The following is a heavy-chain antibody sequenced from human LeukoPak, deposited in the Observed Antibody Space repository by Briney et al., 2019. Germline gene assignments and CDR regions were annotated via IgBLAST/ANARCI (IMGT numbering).Heavy chain of an antibody. CDR2: INPNSGGT. V-gene: IGHV1-2*02. Sequence: GASVKVSCKASGYTFTGYYMHWVRQAPGRGLEWMGRINPNSGGTNYAQKFQGRVTMTRDTSISTAYMELSRLRSDDTAVYYCARVPSSIAARPDYWGQGTLVTVSS. CDR3: ARVPSSIAARPDY. D-gene: IGHD6-6*01. J-gene: IGHJ4*02. CDR1: GYTFTGYY.